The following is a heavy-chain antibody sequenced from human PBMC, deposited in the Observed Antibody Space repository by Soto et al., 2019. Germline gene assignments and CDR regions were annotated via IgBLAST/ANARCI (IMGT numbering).Heavy chain of an antibody. J-gene: IGHJ4*02. CDR3: ASQKSGTSSTTFDY. CDR2: IKQDGSEK. Sequence: GGSLRLSCEASGFTFSTYWMSWVRQAPGKGLEWLANIKQDGSEKYYVDSVKGRFTISRDNAESSLFLQMNSLSVEDMAVYYCASQKSGTSSTTFDYWGRGTLVTVSS. CDR1: GFTFSTYW. D-gene: IGHD3-10*01. V-gene: IGHV3-7*05.